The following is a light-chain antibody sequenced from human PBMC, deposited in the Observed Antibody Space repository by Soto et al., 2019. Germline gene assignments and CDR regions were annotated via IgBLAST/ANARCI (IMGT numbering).Light chain of an antibody. CDR3: QQSYSTPIFT. CDR2: AAS. Sequence: DIQMTQSPSSLSASVGDRVTITCRASQSISSYLNWYQQKPGKAPKLLIYAASSLQSGVPSRFSGTGSGTDFTLTISSLQPEDFATYYCQQSYSTPIFTFGPGTKVDFK. CDR1: QSISSY. J-gene: IGKJ3*01. V-gene: IGKV1-39*01.